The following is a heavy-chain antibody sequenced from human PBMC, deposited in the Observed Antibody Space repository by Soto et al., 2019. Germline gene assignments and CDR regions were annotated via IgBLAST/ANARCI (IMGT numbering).Heavy chain of an antibody. CDR1: GGSISSGGYY. CDR3: ARSSAAGTGRSEYFQQ. J-gene: IGHJ1*01. V-gene: IGHV4-31*03. CDR2: IYYSGST. Sequence: SETLSLTCTVSGGSISSGGYYWSWIRQHPGKGLEWIGYIYYSGSTYYNPSLKSRVTISVDTSKNQFSLKLSSVTAADTAVYYCARSSAAGTGRSEYFQQWGQGTLVTVSS. D-gene: IGHD6-13*01.